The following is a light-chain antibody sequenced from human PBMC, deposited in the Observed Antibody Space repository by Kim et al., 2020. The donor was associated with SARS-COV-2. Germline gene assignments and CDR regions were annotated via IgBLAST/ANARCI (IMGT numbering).Light chain of an antibody. CDR2: GAS. Sequence: EIVLTQFPATLSVSPGERATLSCRASQSISSNLAWYQQKPRQAPRLLIYGASTRATGITAPFSGSGSGTEFTLTISSLQPEDIAVYHCQQYNNWPETFGRGTKVDIK. J-gene: IGKJ1*01. V-gene: IGKV3-15*01. CDR1: QSISSN. CDR3: QQYNNWPET.